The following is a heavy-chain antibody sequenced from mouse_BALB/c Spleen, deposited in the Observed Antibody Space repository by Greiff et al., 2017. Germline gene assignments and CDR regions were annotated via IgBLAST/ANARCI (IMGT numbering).Heavy chain of an antibody. CDR2: ISYSGST. CDR1: GYSITSDYA. V-gene: IGHV3-2*02. CDR3: ARSGIPVYYYGSSGYFDV. Sequence: EVKLVESGPGLVKPSQSLSLTCTVTGYSITSDYAWNWIRQFPGNKLEWMGYISYSGSTSYNPSLKSRISITRDTSKNQFFLQLNSVTTEDTATYYCARSGIPVYYYGSSGYFDVWGAGTTVTVSS. D-gene: IGHD1-1*01. J-gene: IGHJ1*01.